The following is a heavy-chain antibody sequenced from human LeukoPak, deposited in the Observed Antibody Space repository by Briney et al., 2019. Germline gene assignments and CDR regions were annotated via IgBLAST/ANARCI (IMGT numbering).Heavy chain of an antibody. J-gene: IGHJ4*02. CDR3: ARRKRRGIAAAGYYFDY. CDR1: GGSISSSNW. V-gene: IGHV4-4*02. D-gene: IGHD6-13*01. Sequence: SGTLSLTCAVSGGSISSSNWWSWVRQPPGKGLEWTGEIYHSGSTNYNPSLKSRVTISIDTSKNQFSLKLSSVTAADTAVYYCARRKRRGIAAAGYYFDYWGQGTLVTVSS. CDR2: IYHSGST.